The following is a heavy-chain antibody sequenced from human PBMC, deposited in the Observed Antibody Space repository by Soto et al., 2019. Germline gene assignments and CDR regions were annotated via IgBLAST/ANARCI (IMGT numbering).Heavy chain of an antibody. CDR2: VSSSGGST. V-gene: IGHV3-23*01. J-gene: IGHJ4*02. CDR1: GFTFSNYA. CDR3: AKRPTTYYFDY. Sequence: EVQLLESGGGLVQPGVSLRVSCAASGFTFSNYAMSWVRQAPGKGLEWVSAVSSSGGSTNYADSVKGRFTISRDNSKNTLYLQMNSLRGEDTAVYYCAKRPTTYYFDYWGQGTLVTVSS. D-gene: IGHD1-7*01.